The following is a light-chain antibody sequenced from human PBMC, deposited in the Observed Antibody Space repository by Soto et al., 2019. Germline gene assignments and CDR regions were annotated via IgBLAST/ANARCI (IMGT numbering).Light chain of an antibody. CDR3: QHYGNSLWT. CDR1: ESVSSSF. J-gene: IGKJ1*01. CDR2: RTS. V-gene: IGKV3-20*01. Sequence: EVVLTQSPGTLSLSPGERATLSCRASESVSSSFLTWYQQKPGQAPRLLIYRTSNRVTGIPDRFSGSGSGTDFTLTISRMEPEDLAVYFCQHYGNSLWTFGQGTKVDIK.